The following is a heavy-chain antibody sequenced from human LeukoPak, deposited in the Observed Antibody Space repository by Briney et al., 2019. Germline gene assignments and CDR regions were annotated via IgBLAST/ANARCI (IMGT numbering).Heavy chain of an antibody. CDR1: GGSISSSGYY. CDR3: ARHTNWFDP. V-gene: IGHV4-39*01. CDR2: IYYSGST. J-gene: IGHJ5*02. Sequence: SETLSLTCTVSGGSISSSGYYWGWIRQPPGKGLEWIGSIYYSGSTYYNPSLKSRVTISVDTSKNQFSLKLSSVTAADTAVYYCARHTNWFDPWGQGTLVTVSS.